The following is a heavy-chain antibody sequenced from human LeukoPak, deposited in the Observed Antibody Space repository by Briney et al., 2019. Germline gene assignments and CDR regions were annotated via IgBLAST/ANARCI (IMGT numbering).Heavy chain of an antibody. J-gene: IGHJ4*02. Sequence: GGSLRPSCAASGFTFSIYSMNWVRQSPDKGLEWVSSISGSSSHIYYTDSVKGRFTISRDNAKSSLYLQMNSLRAEDTAVYYCARVGGGTKDYWGQGTLVTVSS. CDR2: ISGSSSHI. CDR3: ARVGGGTKDY. V-gene: IGHV3-21*01. D-gene: IGHD2-2*01. CDR1: GFTFSIYS.